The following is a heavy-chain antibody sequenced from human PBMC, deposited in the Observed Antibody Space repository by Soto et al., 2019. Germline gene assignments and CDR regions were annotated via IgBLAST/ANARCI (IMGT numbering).Heavy chain of an antibody. V-gene: IGHV4-34*01. CDR1: GGSFSGYY. J-gene: IGHJ4*02. D-gene: IGHD3-10*01. Sequence: SETLSLTCAVYGGSFSGYYWSWIRQPPGKGLEWIGEINHSGSTNYNPSLKSRVTISVDTSKNQVSLKLSSVTAADTAVYYCARGRFKQSNYYGSGSSYYFDYWGQGTRVTVSS. CDR2: INHSGST. CDR3: ARGRFKQSNYYGSGSSYYFDY.